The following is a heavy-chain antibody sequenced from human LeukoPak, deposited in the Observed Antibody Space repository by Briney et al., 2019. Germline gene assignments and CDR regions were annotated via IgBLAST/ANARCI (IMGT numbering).Heavy chain of an antibody. D-gene: IGHD1-26*01. J-gene: IGHJ4*02. CDR1: GFTFSSSW. CDR3: TRSYGATHPDY. V-gene: IGHV3-74*01. CDR2: INSDESSI. Sequence: GGSLRLSCAASGFTFSSSWMHWVRQAPGKGLVWVSHINSDESSINYADSVKGRFTISRDNAENTLYLQMNSLRVEDTAVHYCTRSYGATHPDYWGQGTLVTVSS.